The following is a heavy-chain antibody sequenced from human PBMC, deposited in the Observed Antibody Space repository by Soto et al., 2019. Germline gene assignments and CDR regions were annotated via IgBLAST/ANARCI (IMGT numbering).Heavy chain of an antibody. D-gene: IGHD3-22*01. V-gene: IGHV3-23*01. Sequence: EVKLLESGGGLVQPGGSLSLSCAASAFTFNNYAMSWVRQAPGKGLEWVSGIGGSGRTTYYADSVKGRFTISRDNSNNTLFLQMNSLRAEDTAVYYCAKSRYSDSRGDFYDYWGQGTLVTVSS. J-gene: IGHJ4*02. CDR1: AFTFNNYA. CDR2: IGGSGRTT. CDR3: AKSRYSDSRGDFYDY.